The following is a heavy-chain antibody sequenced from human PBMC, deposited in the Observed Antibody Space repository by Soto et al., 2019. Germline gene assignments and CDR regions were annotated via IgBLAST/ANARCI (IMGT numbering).Heavy chain of an antibody. CDR1: GCTFSSYA. D-gene: IGHD6-13*01. V-gene: IGHV1-69*01. CDR3: ATTGYSSSWYDPSLDY. Sequence: QVQLVQSGAEVKKPGSSVKVSCKASGCTFSSYAISWVRQAPGQGLEGMGGIIPIFVTANYAQKFQGRVTITADESTSTAYMELSSLRSEDTAVYYCATTGYSSSWYDPSLDYWGQGTLVTVSS. CDR2: IIPIFVTA. J-gene: IGHJ4*02.